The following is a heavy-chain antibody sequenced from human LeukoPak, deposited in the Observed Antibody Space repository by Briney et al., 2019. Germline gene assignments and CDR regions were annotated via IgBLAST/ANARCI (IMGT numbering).Heavy chain of an antibody. V-gene: IGHV1-69*01. CDR3: ARGLVGATVDY. J-gene: IGHJ4*02. Sequence: AASVKVSCKASGGTFSGYAISWVRQAPGQGLEWMGGIIPIFGTANYAQKFQGRVTITADESTSTAYMELSSLRSEDTAVYYCARGLVGATVDYWGQGTLFTVSS. CDR1: GGTFSGYA. CDR2: IIPIFGTA. D-gene: IGHD1-26*01.